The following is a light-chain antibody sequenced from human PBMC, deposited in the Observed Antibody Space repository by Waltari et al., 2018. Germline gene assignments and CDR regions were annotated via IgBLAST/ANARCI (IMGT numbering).Light chain of an antibody. CDR2: WAS. V-gene: IGKV4-1*01. CDR1: QTILYTSNNKNY. Sequence: DSVMTQSPDSLSLSLGDSPTLNCPPRQTILYTSNNKNYISWYQQKPGQPPKLLIYWASTRDSGVPDRFSGSGSGTDFTLAISSLQAEDVAVYYCQQYYSGLTCGGGTRVEIK. CDR3: QQYYSGLT. J-gene: IGKJ4*01.